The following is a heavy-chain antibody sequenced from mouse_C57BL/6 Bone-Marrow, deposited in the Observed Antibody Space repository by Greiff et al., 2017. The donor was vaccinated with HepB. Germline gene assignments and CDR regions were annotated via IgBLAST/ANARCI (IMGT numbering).Heavy chain of an antibody. J-gene: IGHJ1*03. CDR3: AKLLYWYFDV. CDR2: IYPRSGNT. D-gene: IGHD1-1*01. CDR1: GYTFTSYG. V-gene: IGHV1-81*01. Sequence: VQLQQSGAELARPGASVKLSCKASGYTFTSYGISWVKQRTGQGLEWIGEIYPRSGNTYYNEKFKGTATLTADKSSSTAYMELRSLTSEDSAVYFCAKLLYWYFDVWGTGTTVTVSS.